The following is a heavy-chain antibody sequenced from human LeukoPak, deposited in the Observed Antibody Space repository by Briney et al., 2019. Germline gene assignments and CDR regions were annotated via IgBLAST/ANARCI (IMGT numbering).Heavy chain of an antibody. CDR3: ARSLPGDTSGYYYCDY. J-gene: IGHJ4*02. V-gene: IGHV5-51*01. Sequence: GESLKISCKGSEYSFTSYWIGWVRQMPGKGLEWMGIIYPGDSNTRYSPSFQGQVTISADKSISTAYLQWDSLKASDTAMYYCARSLPGDTSGYYYCDYWGQGTLVTVSS. CDR1: EYSFTSYW. D-gene: IGHD3-22*01. CDR2: IYPGDSNT.